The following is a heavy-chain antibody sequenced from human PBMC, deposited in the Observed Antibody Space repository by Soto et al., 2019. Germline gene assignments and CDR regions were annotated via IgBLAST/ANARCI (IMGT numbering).Heavy chain of an antibody. J-gene: IGHJ4*02. V-gene: IGHV1-69*01. CDR3: ARAEDCTHGVCPFDY. D-gene: IGHD2-8*01. Sequence: QVQLVQSGAEVKKPGYSVKVSCKASGGTFSSYAISWVRQAPGQGLEWMGGIIPIFGTANYAQKFQGRVTITADESTSTAYMELSSLRSEDTAVYYCARAEDCTHGVCPFDYWGQGTLVTVSS. CDR1: GGTFSSYA. CDR2: IIPIFGTA.